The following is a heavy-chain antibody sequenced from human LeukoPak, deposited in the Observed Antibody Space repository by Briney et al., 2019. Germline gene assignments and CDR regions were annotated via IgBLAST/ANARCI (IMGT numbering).Heavy chain of an antibody. Sequence: PSETLSLTCTVSGGSISNYYWNWIRQPPGKALEWIGHIYHSGSANYNPSLTGRVTMSVDTSKNRFSLKLTSVTAADTAVYYCARTEYSYHFSLDYWGQGTLVTVSS. D-gene: IGHD5-18*01. CDR1: GGSISNYY. J-gene: IGHJ4*02. V-gene: IGHV4-59*08. CDR3: ARTEYSYHFSLDY. CDR2: IYHSGSA.